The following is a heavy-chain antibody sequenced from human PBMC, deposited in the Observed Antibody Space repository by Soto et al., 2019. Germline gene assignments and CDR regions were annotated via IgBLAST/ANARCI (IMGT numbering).Heavy chain of an antibody. J-gene: IGHJ6*02. CDR3: ARAPTYYDFWSGYYSLSAPAAPRTDYYGMDV. CDR2: ISSNGGST. V-gene: IGHV3-64*01. Sequence: TGGSLRLSCAASGFTFSSYAMHWVRQAPGKGLEYVSAISSNGGSTYYANSVKGRFTISRDNSKNTLYLQMNSLRAEDTAVYYCARAPTYYDFWSGYYSLSAPAAPRTDYYGMDVWGQGTTVTVSS. CDR1: GFTFSSYA. D-gene: IGHD3-3*01.